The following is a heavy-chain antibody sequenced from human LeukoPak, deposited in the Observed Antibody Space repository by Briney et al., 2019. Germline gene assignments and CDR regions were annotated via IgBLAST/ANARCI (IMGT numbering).Heavy chain of an antibody. V-gene: IGHV4-34*01. J-gene: IGHJ4*02. CDR3: ARDYDDFFDY. CDR1: GGSFSGYY. Sequence: SETLSLTCAVYGGSFSGYYWSWIRQPPGKGLEWIGEINHSGSTNYNPSLKSRVTISVDTSKNQFSLKLNSVTAADTAVYYCARDYDDFFDYWGQGTLVTVSS. D-gene: IGHD5-12*01. CDR2: INHSGST.